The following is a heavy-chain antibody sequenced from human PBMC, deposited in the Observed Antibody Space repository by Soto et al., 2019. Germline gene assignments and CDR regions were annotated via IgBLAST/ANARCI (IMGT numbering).Heavy chain of an antibody. V-gene: IGHV3-30-3*01. CDR3: ARMDGGAFDI. D-gene: IGHD3-10*01. CDR1: GFTFSSYA. CDR2: ISYDGSNK. Sequence: QVQLVESGGGVVQPGRSLRLSCAASGFTFSSYAMHWVRQAPGKGLEWVVVISYDGSNKYYADSVKGRFTISRDNSKNTLYLQMNSLRAEDTAVYYCARMDGGAFDIWGQGTMVTVSS. J-gene: IGHJ3*02.